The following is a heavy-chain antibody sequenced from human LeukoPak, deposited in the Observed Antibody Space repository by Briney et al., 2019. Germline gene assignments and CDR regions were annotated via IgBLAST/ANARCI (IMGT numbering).Heavy chain of an antibody. CDR2: VDLGGTR. CDR3: AREGAYCSGTDCFATTVDA. J-gene: IGHJ5*02. V-gene: IGHV4-61*02. CDR1: GYSISSGDYY. Sequence: SETLSLTCNVSGYSISSGDYYWTWIRQPAGKGLEWIGRVDLGGTRIYNPYLISRVTVSVDPSKNQFSLSLTSVTAADTATYYCAREGAYCSGTDCFATTVDAWGPGALVTVSS. D-gene: IGHD2-2*01.